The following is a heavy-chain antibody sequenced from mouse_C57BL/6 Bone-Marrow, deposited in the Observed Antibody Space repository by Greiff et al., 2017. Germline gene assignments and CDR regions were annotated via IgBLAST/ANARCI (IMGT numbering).Heavy chain of an antibody. CDR3: ARRGYRYFDV. V-gene: IGHV1-19*01. CDR1: GYTFTDYY. CDR2: INPYNGGT. Sequence: VQLQQSGPVLVKPGASVKMSCKASGYTFTDYYMNWVKQSHGKSLEWIGVINPYNGGTSYNQKFKGKATLTVDQSSSTAYMELNSLTSEDSAVYYCARRGYRYFDVWGTGTTVTVSS. J-gene: IGHJ1*03.